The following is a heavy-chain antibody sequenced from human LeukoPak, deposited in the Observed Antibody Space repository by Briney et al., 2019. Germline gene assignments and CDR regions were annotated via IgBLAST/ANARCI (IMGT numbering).Heavy chain of an antibody. V-gene: IGHV4-39*07. CDR3: ASYGSGSYPFDY. CDR2: IYYSGST. Sequence: SETLSLTCTVSGGSISSSSYYWGWIRQPPGKGLEWIGSIYYSGSTYCNPSLKSRVTISVDTSKNQFSLKLSSVTAADTAVYYCASYGSGSYPFDYWGQGTLVTVSS. CDR1: GGSISSSSYY. D-gene: IGHD3-10*01. J-gene: IGHJ4*02.